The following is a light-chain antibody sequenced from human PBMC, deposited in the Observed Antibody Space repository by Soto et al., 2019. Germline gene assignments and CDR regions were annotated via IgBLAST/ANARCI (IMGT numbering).Light chain of an antibody. Sequence: QSVLTQPPSASGTPGQRVTISCSGSRSNIGTNTVNWYQHLPGTAPKVLIYSNNQRPSGVPDRFSGSKSGTSASLAISGLQSEDEADYYCAAWDDSLNGHVVFGGGTKVTVL. CDR1: RSNIGTNT. J-gene: IGLJ2*01. CDR3: AAWDDSLNGHVV. CDR2: SNN. V-gene: IGLV1-44*01.